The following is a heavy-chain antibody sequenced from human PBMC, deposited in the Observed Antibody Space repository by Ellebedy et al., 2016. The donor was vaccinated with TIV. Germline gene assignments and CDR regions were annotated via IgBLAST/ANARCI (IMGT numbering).Heavy chain of an antibody. D-gene: IGHD1-1*01. V-gene: IGHV4-59*01. CDR3: ARYWKRGFDY. Sequence: SQTLSLTCAVYGGSFSGYYWSWIRQPPGKGLEWIGYIYYSGSTNYNPSLKSRVTISVDTSKNQFSLKLSSVTAADTAVYYCARYWKRGFDYWGQGTLVTVSS. CDR1: GGSFSGYY. CDR2: IYYSGST. J-gene: IGHJ4*02.